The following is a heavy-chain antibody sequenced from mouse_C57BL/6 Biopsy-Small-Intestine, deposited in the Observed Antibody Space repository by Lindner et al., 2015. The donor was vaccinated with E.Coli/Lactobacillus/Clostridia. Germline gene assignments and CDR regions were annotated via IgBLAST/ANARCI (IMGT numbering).Heavy chain of an antibody. Sequence: VQLQESGPELVKPGTSVKISCKTSGYSFTGYFMNWVKQSPEKSLEWIGEINPTTGGTTYSQKFKAKATLTVDKSSSTAYMQFKNLTSEDSAVYYCARSHAEGDFWGQGTTLTVSS. CDR3: ARSHAEGDF. J-gene: IGHJ2*01. V-gene: IGHV1-42*01. CDR2: INPTTGGT. CDR1: GYSFTGYF.